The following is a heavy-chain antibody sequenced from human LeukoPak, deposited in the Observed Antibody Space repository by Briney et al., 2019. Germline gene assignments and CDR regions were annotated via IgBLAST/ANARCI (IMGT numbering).Heavy chain of an antibody. Sequence: SVKVSCKASGGTFSSYAISWVRQAPGQGREWMGRIIPILGIANYAQKFQGRVTITAAKYTSIAYMELSSLGSEDTAVYYCARGGEWEPLDYWGQGTLVTVSS. V-gene: IGHV1-69*04. J-gene: IGHJ4*02. CDR3: ARGGEWEPLDY. D-gene: IGHD1-26*01. CDR1: GGTFSSYA. CDR2: IIPILGIA.